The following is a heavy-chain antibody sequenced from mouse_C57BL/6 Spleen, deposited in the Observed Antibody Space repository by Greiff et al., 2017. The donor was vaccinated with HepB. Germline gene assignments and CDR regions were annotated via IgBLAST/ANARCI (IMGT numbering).Heavy chain of an antibody. Sequence: DVQLQESGPGLVKPSQSLSLTCSVTGYSITSGYYWNWIRQFPGNKLEWMGYISYDGSNNYNPSLKNRISITRDTSKNQFFLKLNSVTTEDTATYYCARVEDYWGQGTSVTVSS. CDR2: ISYDGSN. J-gene: IGHJ4*01. V-gene: IGHV3-6*01. CDR1: GYSITSGYY. CDR3: ARVEDY.